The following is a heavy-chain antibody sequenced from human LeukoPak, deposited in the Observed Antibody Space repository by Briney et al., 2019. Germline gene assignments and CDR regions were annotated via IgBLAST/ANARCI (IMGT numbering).Heavy chain of an antibody. D-gene: IGHD5-12*01. V-gene: IGHV3-69-1*01. CDR3: ARDSGYEFDF. CDR2: VRSDSSS. J-gene: IGHJ4*02. CDR1: GFTFSNAW. Sequence: GGSLRLSCAASGFTFSNAWMSWVRQAPGKGLEWVSYVRSDSSSLYADSVKGRFTISRDHAKHPVFLQMNSLRAEDTAVYYCARDSGYEFDFWGQGTPVTVSS.